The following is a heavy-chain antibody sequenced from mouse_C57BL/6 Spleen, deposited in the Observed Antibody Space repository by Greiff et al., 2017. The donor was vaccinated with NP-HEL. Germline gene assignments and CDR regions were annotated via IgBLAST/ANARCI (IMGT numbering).Heavy chain of an antibody. CDR3: ARKKTYYSNYGYFDV. V-gene: IGHV1-80*01. Sequence: QVQLQQSGAELVKPGASVKISCKASGYAFSSYWMNWVKQRPGKGLEWIGQIYPGDGDTNYNGKFKGKATLTADKSSSTAYMQLSSLTSEDSAVYFCARKKTYYSNYGYFDVWGTGTTVTVSS. D-gene: IGHD2-5*01. CDR2: IYPGDGDT. J-gene: IGHJ1*03. CDR1: GYAFSSYW.